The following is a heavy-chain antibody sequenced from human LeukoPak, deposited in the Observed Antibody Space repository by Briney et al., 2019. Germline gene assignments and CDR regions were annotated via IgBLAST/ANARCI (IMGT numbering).Heavy chain of an antibody. CDR3: AKDDVLLWFGESSGFDAFDI. CDR1: GFTFSSYA. V-gene: IGHV3-23*01. J-gene: IGHJ3*02. Sequence: GGSLRLSCAASGFTFSSYAMSWVRQAPGKGLEWVSAISGSGGSTYYADSVKGRFTISRDNSKDTLYLQMNSLRAEDTAVYYCAKDDVLLWFGESSGFDAFDIWGQGTMVTVSS. CDR2: ISGSGGST. D-gene: IGHD3-10*01.